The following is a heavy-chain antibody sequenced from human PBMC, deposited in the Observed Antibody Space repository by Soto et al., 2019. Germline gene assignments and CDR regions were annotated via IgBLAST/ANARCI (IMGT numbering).Heavy chain of an antibody. J-gene: IGHJ6*02. CDR3: ARMDGDYNYYGLDV. D-gene: IGHD3-10*01. CDR2: FFSDVER. V-gene: IGHV2-26*02. CDR1: GFSLSNGRMG. Sequence: QVTLKESGPVLVKPTEPLTLTCTVSGFSLSNGRMGVSWIRQPPGKPLEWLAHFFSDVERSYSASMQSGLTLSTDTSGSQVVLTMTNMDPVDTATYYCARMDGDYNYYGLDVWGQGTTVTVSS.